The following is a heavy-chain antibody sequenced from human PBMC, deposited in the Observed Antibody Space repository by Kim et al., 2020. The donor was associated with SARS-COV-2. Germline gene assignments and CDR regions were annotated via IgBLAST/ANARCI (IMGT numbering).Heavy chain of an antibody. J-gene: IGHJ4*02. CDR2: HSNGGT. V-gene: IGHV3-53*01. CDR3: VRFDS. Sequence: HSNGGTQYANAVKCRLPITRDKSENTLYRQMNILRAEDTALYYCVRFDSWGQGTLVTVSS.